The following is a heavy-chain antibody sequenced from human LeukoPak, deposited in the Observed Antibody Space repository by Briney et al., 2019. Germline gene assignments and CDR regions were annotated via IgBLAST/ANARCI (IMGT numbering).Heavy chain of an antibody. V-gene: IGHV4-61*01. J-gene: IGHJ6*02. CDR1: GASISTTSYY. D-gene: IGHD4-17*01. CDR3: ARDRIPHDYGDYLYYYGMDV. CDR2: IYYSGST. Sequence: PSETLSLTCTVSGASISTTSYYWTWIRQPPGKGLEWIGYIYYSGSTNYNPSLKSRVTISVDTSKNQFSLKLSSVTAADTAVYYCARDRIPHDYGDYLYYYGMDVWGQGTTVTVSS.